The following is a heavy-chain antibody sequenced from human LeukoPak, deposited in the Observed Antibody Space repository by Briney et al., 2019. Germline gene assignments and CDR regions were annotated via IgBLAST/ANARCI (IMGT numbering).Heavy chain of an antibody. Sequence: SETLSLTCSVSGGSISSGSYYWSWIRQPAGKGLEWIGRIYTSGSTNYNPSLKSRVTISVDTSKNQFSLKLSSVTAADTAVYYCARESGIMIFGVVMQYYFDYWGQGTLVTVSS. CDR3: ARESGIMIFGVVMQYYFDY. D-gene: IGHD3-3*01. V-gene: IGHV4-61*02. CDR2: IYTSGST. J-gene: IGHJ4*02. CDR1: GGSISSGSYY.